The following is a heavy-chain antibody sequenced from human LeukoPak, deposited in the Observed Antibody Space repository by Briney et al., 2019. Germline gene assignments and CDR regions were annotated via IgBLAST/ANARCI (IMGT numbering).Heavy chain of an antibody. CDR2: ISSDGSST. CDR3: ARGLSGNYKFDY. Sequence: GGSLRLSCAASGFTFSSYSMNWVRQAPGKGLVWVSRISSDGSSTSYADSVKGRFTISRDNAKNTLYLQMNSLRAEDTAVYYCARGLSGNYKFDYWGQGTLVTVSS. V-gene: IGHV3-74*01. J-gene: IGHJ4*02. D-gene: IGHD1-26*01. CDR1: GFTFSSYS.